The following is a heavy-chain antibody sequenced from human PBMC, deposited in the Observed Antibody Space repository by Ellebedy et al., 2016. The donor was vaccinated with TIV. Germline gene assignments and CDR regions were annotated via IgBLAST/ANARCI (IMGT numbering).Heavy chain of an antibody. CDR3: ARESAYTSSPNDY. D-gene: IGHD6-13*01. J-gene: IGHJ4*02. CDR1: GFTFSSYW. Sequence: GESLKISCAASGFTFSSYWMQCVRQAPGKGLVWVSRIDSGGSSTTYADSVKGRFTISRDNAKNTLYLQMKSLRAEDTALYYCARESAYTSSPNDYWGQGTLVTVSS. V-gene: IGHV3-74*01. CDR2: IDSGGSST.